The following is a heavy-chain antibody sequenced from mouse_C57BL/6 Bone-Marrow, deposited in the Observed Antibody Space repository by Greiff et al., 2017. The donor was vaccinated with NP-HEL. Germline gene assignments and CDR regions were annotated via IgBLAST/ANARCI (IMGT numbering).Heavy chain of an antibody. D-gene: IGHD1-1*01. CDR2: INPNNGGT. CDR3: ARDTTVVATEVSFAY. Sequence: EVQLQQSGPELVKPGASVKISCKASGYTFTDYYMNWVKQSHGNSLEWIGDINPNNGGTSYNQKFKGKATLTVDKSSSTAYMELRSLTSEDSAVYYCARDTTVVATEVSFAYWGQGTLVTVSA. J-gene: IGHJ3*01. V-gene: IGHV1-26*01. CDR1: GYTFTDYY.